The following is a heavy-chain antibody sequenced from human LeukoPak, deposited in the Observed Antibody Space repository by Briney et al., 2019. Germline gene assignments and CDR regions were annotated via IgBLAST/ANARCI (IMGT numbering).Heavy chain of an antibody. CDR2: INHSGST. V-gene: IGHV4-34*01. D-gene: IGHD2-21*02. J-gene: IGHJ5*02. CDR1: GGSFSGYY. CDR3: AREPQGDLPWFDP. Sequence: SETLSLTCAVYGGSFSGYYRSWIRQPPGKGLEWIGEINHSGSTNYNPSLKSRVTISVGTSKNQFSLKLSSVTAADTAVYYCAREPQGDLPWFDPWGQGTLVTVSS.